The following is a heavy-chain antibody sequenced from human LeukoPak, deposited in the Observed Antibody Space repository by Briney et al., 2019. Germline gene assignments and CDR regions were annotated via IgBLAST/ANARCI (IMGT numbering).Heavy chain of an antibody. CDR1: GFTFSSYS. V-gene: IGHV3-21*01. Sequence: GGSLRLSCAASGFTFSSYSMNWVRQAPGKGLEWVSSISSSSSYIYYADSVKGRFTISRDNAKNSLYLQMNSLRAEDTAVYYCARDEDGYNWGSISDYWGQGTLVTVSS. CDR3: ARDEDGYNWGSISDY. D-gene: IGHD5-24*01. J-gene: IGHJ4*02. CDR2: ISSSSSYI.